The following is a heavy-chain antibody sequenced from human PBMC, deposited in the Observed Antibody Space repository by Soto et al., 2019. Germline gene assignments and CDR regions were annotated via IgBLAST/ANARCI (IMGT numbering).Heavy chain of an antibody. Sequence: VGSLRLSCAASGFTFSSYAMSWVRQAPGKGLEWVSAIRGSGDTTYYADSVKGRFTVSRDNSKNTLFLQMNSLRAEDTAVYYCAKERATTTAFDPWGQGTLVTVSS. D-gene: IGHD4-17*01. J-gene: IGHJ5*02. CDR2: IRGSGDTT. CDR1: GFTFSSYA. V-gene: IGHV3-23*01. CDR3: AKERATTTAFDP.